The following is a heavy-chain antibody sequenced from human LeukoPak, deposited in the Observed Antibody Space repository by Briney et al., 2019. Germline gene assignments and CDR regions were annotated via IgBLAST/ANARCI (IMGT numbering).Heavy chain of an antibody. CDR3: ARDPPWTSGAYDY. CDR1: GGSISSSSYY. CDR2: IYYSGST. V-gene: IGHV4-39*07. Sequence: SETLSLTCTVSGGSISSSSYYWGWIRQPPGKGLEWIGSIYYSGSTYYNPSLKSRVTISVDTSKNQFSLKLSSVTAADTAVYYCARDPPWTSGAYDYWGQGTLVTVSS. J-gene: IGHJ4*02. D-gene: IGHD2-15*01.